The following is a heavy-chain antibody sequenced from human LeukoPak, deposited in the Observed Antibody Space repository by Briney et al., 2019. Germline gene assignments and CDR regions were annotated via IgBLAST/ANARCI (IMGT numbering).Heavy chain of an antibody. V-gene: IGHV1-24*01. J-gene: IGHJ1*01. CDR2: FDPEDGET. D-gene: IGHD2-8*02. CDR1: GYTLTSYD. CDR3: ATATGGVFQH. Sequence: ASVKVSCKASGYTLTSYDINWVRQATGQGLEWMGGFDPEDGETIYAQKFQGRVTMTEDTSTDTAYMELSSLRSEDTAVYYCATATGGVFQHWGQGTLVTVSS.